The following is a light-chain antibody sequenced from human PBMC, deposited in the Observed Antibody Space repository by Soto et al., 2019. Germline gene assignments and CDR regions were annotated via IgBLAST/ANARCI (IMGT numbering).Light chain of an antibody. J-gene: IGLJ3*02. Sequence: QAVVTQPPSVSGAPGQRVTISCTVSSSNIGAGYAVHWYQQLPGTAPKLLIYGNSNRPSGVPDRFSGSKSGTSASLAITGLQAEDEADYYCQSYDSSLSGSVFGGRTKLTVL. CDR1: SSNIGAGYA. CDR3: QSYDSSLSGSV. V-gene: IGLV1-40*01. CDR2: GNS.